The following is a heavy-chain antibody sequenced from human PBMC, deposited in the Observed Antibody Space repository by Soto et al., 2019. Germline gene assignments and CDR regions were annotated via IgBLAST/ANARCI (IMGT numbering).Heavy chain of an antibody. CDR2: FDPEDGET. CDR1: GDTPTELS. CDR3: APCGGSRYYYYGMDV. Sequence: ASVKVSCKVSGDTPTELSIHWLRQAPGKGLEWMGGFDPEDGETIYAQNCQGRVTTTEDTSTDTAYVEVSRLRSEDTAVYYCAPCGGSRYYYYGMDVWGQGAAVTVS. V-gene: IGHV1-24*01. J-gene: IGHJ6*02. D-gene: IGHD2-21*01.